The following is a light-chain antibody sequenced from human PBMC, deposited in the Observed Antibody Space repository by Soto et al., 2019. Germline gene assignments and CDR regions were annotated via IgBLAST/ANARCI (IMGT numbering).Light chain of an antibody. CDR3: QQYGSSPLT. V-gene: IGKV3-20*01. CDR1: QSVSSY. J-gene: IGKJ4*01. CDR2: GAS. Sequence: EIVMTQSPATLSVSPCDRATLSCRASQSVSSYLAWYQQKPGQAPRLLIYGASSRATGIPDRFSGSGSGTDFTLTISRLEPEDFAVYYCQQYGSSPLTFGGGTKVDI.